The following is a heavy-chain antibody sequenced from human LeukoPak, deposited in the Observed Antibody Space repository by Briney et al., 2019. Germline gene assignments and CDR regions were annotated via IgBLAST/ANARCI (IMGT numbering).Heavy chain of an antibody. CDR1: GYTCTSYG. J-gene: IGHJ6*02. CDR2: ISAYKGNT. CDR3: ARESYCSSTSCYSDYYYYGMDV. D-gene: IGHD2-2*01. V-gene: IGHV1-18*01. Sequence: ASVKVSCKASGYTCTSYGISWVRQAPGQGLGWMGWISAYKGNTNYAQKLQGRVTMTTDTSTSTAYMELRSLRSDDTAVYYCARESYCSSTSCYSDYYYYGMDVWGQGTTVTVSS.